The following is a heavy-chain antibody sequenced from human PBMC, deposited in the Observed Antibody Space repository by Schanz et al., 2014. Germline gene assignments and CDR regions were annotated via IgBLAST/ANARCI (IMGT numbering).Heavy chain of an antibody. CDR3: ARGTMPGTFDI. CDR1: RSTFSSYT. CDR2: FIPILDVG. J-gene: IGHJ3*02. V-gene: IGHV1-69*02. Sequence: QVQLVQSGAEVKKPGPSVKVSCKASRSTFSSYTISWVRQARGQGLEWVGRFIPILDVGNYAQQFQGRVTFTADKSTSTAYMERSSLRYEDTALCYCARGTMPGTFDIWGQGTMVTVSS. D-gene: IGHD2-2*01.